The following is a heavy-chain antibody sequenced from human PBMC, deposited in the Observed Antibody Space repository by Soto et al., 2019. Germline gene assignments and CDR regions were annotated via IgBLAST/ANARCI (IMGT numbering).Heavy chain of an antibody. Sequence: GGSLRLSCAASGFTLSTYAMHWVRQAPGKGLEWVAVISHDGRNNYYADSVKGRFTISRDNSKSTLSLQMNSLRPEDAAVYYCARDRDEYGGTSDAFDMSGQGTMVTVSS. J-gene: IGHJ3*02. V-gene: IGHV3-30*04. CDR3: ARDRDEYGGTSDAFDM. D-gene: IGHD3-16*01. CDR2: ISHDGRNN. CDR1: GFTLSTYA.